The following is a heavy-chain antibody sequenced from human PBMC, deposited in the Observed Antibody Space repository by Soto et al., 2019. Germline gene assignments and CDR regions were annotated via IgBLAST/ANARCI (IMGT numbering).Heavy chain of an antibody. CDR2: IYHSGST. CDR3: ARDFGYGGYGDY. CDR1: GGSISSSNW. V-gene: IGHV4-4*02. Sequence: QVQLQESGPGLVKPSGTLSLTCAVSGGSISSSNWWSWVRQPPGKGLEWIGEIYHSGSTNYNPSRQRRVTIAVDKSKNRFSLKLSSVTAADTAVYYCARDFGYGGYGDYWGQGTLVTVSS. D-gene: IGHD5-12*01. J-gene: IGHJ4*02.